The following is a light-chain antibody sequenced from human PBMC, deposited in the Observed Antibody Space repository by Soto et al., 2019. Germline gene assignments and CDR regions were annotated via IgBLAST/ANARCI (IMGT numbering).Light chain of an antibody. J-gene: IGLJ1*01. CDR3: SSYAGSNNRV. Sequence: QSALTQPPSASGSPGQSATISCTGTSSDVGGYNYVSWYQQHPGKAPKLMIYEVSKRPSGVPDRFSGSKSGNTASLTVSGLQAEDEADYYCSSYAGSNNRVFGTGTKVTVL. V-gene: IGLV2-8*01. CDR2: EVS. CDR1: SSDVGGYNY.